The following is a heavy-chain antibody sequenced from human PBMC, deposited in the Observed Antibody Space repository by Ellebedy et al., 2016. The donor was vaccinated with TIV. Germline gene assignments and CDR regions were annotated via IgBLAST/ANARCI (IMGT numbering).Heavy chain of an antibody. CDR2: INHSGST. V-gene: IGHV4-34*01. CDR1: GWSFSGYY. J-gene: IGHJ5*02. Sequence: SETLSLTCAAYGWSFSGYYWSWTRQPPGKGLEWIGEINHSGSTNYNPSLKSRVTISVDTSKNQFSLKLSSVTAADTAVYYCARHTVTVVHWFDHWGQGTLVTVSS. CDR3: ARHTVTVVHWFDH. D-gene: IGHD4-17*01.